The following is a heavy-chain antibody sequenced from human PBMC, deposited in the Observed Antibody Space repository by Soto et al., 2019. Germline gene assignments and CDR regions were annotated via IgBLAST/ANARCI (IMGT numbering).Heavy chain of an antibody. CDR3: ARGRITMVRGVIIRRAYYFDY. CDR2: INHSGST. J-gene: IGHJ4*02. CDR1: GGSFSGYY. Sequence: SETLSLTCAVYGGSFSGYYWSWIRQPPGKGLEWIGEINHSGSTNYNPSLKSRVTISVDTSKNQFSLKLSSVTAADTAVYYCARGRITMVRGVIIRRAYYFDYWGQGTLVTVSS. D-gene: IGHD3-10*01. V-gene: IGHV4-34*01.